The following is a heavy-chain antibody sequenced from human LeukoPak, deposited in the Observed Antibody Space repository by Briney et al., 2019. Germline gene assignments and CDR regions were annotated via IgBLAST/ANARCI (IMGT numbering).Heavy chain of an antibody. V-gene: IGHV4-39*01. CDR3: ASSPSGYWWNFDC. CDR2: IYYSGST. J-gene: IGHJ4*02. CDR1: GGSISSNNYY. Sequence: PSETLSLTCTASGGSISSNNYYWGWIRQPPGKGLEWIGSIYYSGSTYNNPSLKSRVTISVDTTKNQFSLKLTSVTAADTAVYYCASSPSGYWWNFDCWGQGTLVTVSS. D-gene: IGHD3-22*01.